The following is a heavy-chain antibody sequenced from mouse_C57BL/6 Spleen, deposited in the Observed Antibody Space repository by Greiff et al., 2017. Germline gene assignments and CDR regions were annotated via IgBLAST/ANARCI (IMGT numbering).Heavy chain of an antibody. CDR1: GFTFSDYY. D-gene: IGHD1-1*01. CDR3: ARNYYDTYAMDY. J-gene: IGHJ4*01. V-gene: IGHV5-16*01. CDR2: INYDGSST. Sequence: EVQLQEPEGGLVQPGSSMKLSCTASGFTFSDYYMAWVRQVPEKGLEWVANINYDGSSTYYLDSLKSRFIISRDNAKNILYLQMSSLKSEDTATYYCARNYYDTYAMDYWGQGTSVTVSS.